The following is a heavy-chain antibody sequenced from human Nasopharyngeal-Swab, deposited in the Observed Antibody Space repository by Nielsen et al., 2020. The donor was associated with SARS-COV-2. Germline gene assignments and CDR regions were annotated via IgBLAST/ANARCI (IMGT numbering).Heavy chain of an antibody. CDR2: ISWNGNIR. CDR1: GFTFDDYA. D-gene: IGHD1-20*01. J-gene: IGHJ2*01. V-gene: IGHV3-9*01. Sequence: GGSLRLSCAASGFTFDDYAMYWVRQAPGKGLEWVSGISWNGNIRGHADSVEGRFTISRDNAKSSLYLQMNSLRVEDTALYYCAREDNWEALRYFDLWGRGTLGTVSS. CDR3: AREDNWEALRYFDL.